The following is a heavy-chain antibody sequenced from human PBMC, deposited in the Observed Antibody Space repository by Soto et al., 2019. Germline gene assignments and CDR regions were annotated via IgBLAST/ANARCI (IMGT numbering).Heavy chain of an antibody. CDR3: ATAGYSYGPNPLLY. V-gene: IGHV4-31*03. D-gene: IGHD5-18*01. Sequence: QVQLQESGPGLVKPSQTLSLTCTVSGGSISSGGYYWSWIRQHPGKGLEWIGYLYYSGSTYYNPSPKSRVTISVDTSKNQFSLKLSSVTAADTAVYYCATAGYSYGPNPLLYWGQGTLVTVSS. CDR2: LYYSGST. J-gene: IGHJ4*02. CDR1: GGSISSGGYY.